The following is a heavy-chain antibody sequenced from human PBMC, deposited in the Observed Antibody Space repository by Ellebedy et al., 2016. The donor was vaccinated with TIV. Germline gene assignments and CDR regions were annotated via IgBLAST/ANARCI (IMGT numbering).Heavy chain of an antibody. Sequence: PGGSLRLSCAASGFTFSDAWLKWVRQAPGKGLEWVGRIKSKAHGGTTDQAGPVKGRFTISRDDSKDTLYLQMNSLKSEDTAVYYCAYYRDSEGTHVDYWGQGTLVTVSS. CDR2: IKSKAHGGTT. CDR3: AYYRDSEGTHVDY. V-gene: IGHV3-15*05. J-gene: IGHJ4*02. CDR1: GFTFSDAW. D-gene: IGHD3-10*01.